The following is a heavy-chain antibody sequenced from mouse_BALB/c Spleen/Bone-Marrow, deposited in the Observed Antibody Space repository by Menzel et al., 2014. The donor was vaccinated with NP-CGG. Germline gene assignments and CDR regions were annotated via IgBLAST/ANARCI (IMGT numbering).Heavy chain of an antibody. Sequence: QVQLQQSGAELMKPGASVKISCKATGYTFSSYWIEWVKQRPGHGLEWIGEILPGSGSTNYNEKFKGKATFTADTSSNTAYMQLSSLTSEDSAVYCWGGGGGGGGYWYFDVWGAGTTVTVSS. CDR3: GGGGGGGGYWYFDV. CDR2: ILPGSGST. J-gene: IGHJ1*01. CDR1: GYTFSSYW. V-gene: IGHV1-9*01.